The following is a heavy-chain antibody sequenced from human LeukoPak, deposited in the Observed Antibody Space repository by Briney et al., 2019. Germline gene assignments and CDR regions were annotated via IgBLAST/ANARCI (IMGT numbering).Heavy chain of an antibody. CDR3: LSCLVDNTNY. CDR2: ISGNGTYT. Sequence: AGSLTLTCAASGFTFSNYWMHWVRQVPGKGLVWVSHISGNGTYTNYADSVKGRFTISRDNAKNMVYLQMNSLRAEDTAVYFCLSCLVDNTNYWGRGTLVTVSS. CDR1: GFTFSNYW. J-gene: IGHJ1*01. V-gene: IGHV3-74*01. D-gene: IGHD5/OR15-5a*01.